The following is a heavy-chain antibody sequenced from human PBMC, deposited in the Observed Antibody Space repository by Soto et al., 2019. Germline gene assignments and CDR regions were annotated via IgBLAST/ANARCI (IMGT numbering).Heavy chain of an antibody. J-gene: IGHJ4*02. D-gene: IGHD7-27*01. CDR2: ISYDGTNK. V-gene: IGHV3-30-3*01. CDR1: GFSFSISP. Sequence: ESGGGVVQPGRSLRLSCAASGFSFSISPMHWVRQAPGKGPEWVALISYDGTNKFYADSVKGRFTISRDNSKSTLYLQVDSLRPGDAAVYYCARDPKTSGGQNWAFNYFDSWGQGTLVTVSS. CDR3: ARDPKTSGGQNWAFNYFDS.